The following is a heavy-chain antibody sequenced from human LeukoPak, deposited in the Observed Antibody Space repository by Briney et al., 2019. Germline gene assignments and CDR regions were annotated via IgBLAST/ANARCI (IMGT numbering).Heavy chain of an antibody. J-gene: IGHJ4*02. CDR2: IYTSGSS. CDR3: ARDISVAGSFLLFDY. Sequence: SETLSLTCTVSGGSISSYYWSWIRQPAGKGLEWIERIYTSGSSNSNPSLKSRVTMSADTSKNQFSLKLSSVTAADTAVYYCARDISVAGSFLLFDYWGQGTLVTVSS. V-gene: IGHV4-4*07. CDR1: GGSISSYY. D-gene: IGHD6-19*01.